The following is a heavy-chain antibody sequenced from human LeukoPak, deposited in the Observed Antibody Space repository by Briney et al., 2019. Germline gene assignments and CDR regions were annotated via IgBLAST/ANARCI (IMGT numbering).Heavy chain of an antibody. D-gene: IGHD5-18*01. Sequence: PGGSLRLSCAASGFTVSSNYMSWVRQAPGKGLEWVSVIYSGGTTYYADSVKGRFTISRDNSKSTLYLQMNSLRAEDTAVYYCARGRSYGYMDVWGQGTTVTVSS. CDR3: ARGRSYGYMDV. CDR1: GFTVSSNY. CDR2: IYSGGTT. J-gene: IGHJ6*02. V-gene: IGHV3-53*01.